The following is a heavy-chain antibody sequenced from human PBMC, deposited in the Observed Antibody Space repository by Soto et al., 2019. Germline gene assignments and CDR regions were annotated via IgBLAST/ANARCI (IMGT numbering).Heavy chain of an antibody. CDR1: GFRFSSYS. CDR2: ITGSGDRA. J-gene: IGHJ4*02. V-gene: IGHV3-23*01. CDR3: GKDWAGIAVAGIDY. D-gene: IGHD6-19*01. Sequence: EVQLLESGGALVQPGGSLRLSCVGSGFRFSSYSMTWVRQAPGKGLEWVSAITGSGDRAYSADSVRGRFTISRDNSKNTLYLQMNSLRAEDKAVYYCGKDWAGIAVAGIDYWGQGTLVTVSS.